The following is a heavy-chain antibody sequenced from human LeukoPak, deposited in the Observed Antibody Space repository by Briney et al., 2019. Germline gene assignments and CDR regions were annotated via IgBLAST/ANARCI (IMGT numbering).Heavy chain of an antibody. CDR2: INHSGST. D-gene: IGHD3-22*01. CDR3: ARGRSNYYDSSGYGYFDY. J-gene: IGHJ4*02. V-gene: IGHV4-34*01. CDR1: GGSISSYY. Sequence: PSETLSLTCTVSGGSISSYYWSWIRQPPGKGLEWIGEINHSGSTNYNPSLKSRVTISVDTSKNQFSLKLSSVTAADTAVYYCARGRSNYYDSSGYGYFDYWGQGTLVTVSS.